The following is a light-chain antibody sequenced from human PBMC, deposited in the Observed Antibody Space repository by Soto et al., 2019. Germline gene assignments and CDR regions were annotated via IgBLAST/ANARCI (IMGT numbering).Light chain of an antibody. J-gene: IGLJ3*02. CDR2: NIE. CDR3: MLSVGTGVWV. V-gene: IGLV8-61*01. Sequence: QTVVTQEASLSVSPGGKVTLTCGLNSGSVSTSHYPSWYQQTPGQPPRTLILNIESRPSGVPERFSGTIIGRRAALTITGAQSEDESDYYCMLSVGTGVWVFGGGTKLTVL. CDR1: SGSVSTSHY.